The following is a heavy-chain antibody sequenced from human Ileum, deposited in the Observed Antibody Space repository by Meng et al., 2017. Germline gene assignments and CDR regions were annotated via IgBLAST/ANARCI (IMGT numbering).Heavy chain of an antibody. CDR2: ISQSGTT. Sequence: QVQLQESCPGLVKPSGTLSLTCAVSGGSISNGKWRSWVRQPPGKGLEWIGEISQSGTTNYYPSLNSRVSISLDKANNHLSLTLTSVTAADTAVYYCATYGSGFTPPLDPWGQGILVTVSS. V-gene: IGHV4-4*02. CDR1: GGSISNGKW. D-gene: IGHD3-10*01. J-gene: IGHJ5*02. CDR3: ATYGSGFTPPLDP.